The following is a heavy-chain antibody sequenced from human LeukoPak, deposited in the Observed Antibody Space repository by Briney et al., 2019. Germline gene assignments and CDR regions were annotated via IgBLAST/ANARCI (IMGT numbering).Heavy chain of an antibody. CDR1: GGSFSGYY. CDR3: ARTSLVPFFDY. CDR2: INHSGST. J-gene: IGHJ4*02. Sequence: SETLSLTCAVYGGSFSGYYWSWIRQPPGKGLEWIGEINHSGSTNYNPSLKSRVTISVDTSKNQFSLKLSSVTAADTAVYYCARTSLVPFFDYWCQGTLVTVSS. V-gene: IGHV4-34*01. D-gene: IGHD3-10*02.